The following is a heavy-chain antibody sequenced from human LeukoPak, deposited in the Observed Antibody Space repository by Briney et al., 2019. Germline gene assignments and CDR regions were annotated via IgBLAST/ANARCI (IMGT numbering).Heavy chain of an antibody. D-gene: IGHD6-19*01. V-gene: IGHV1-46*01. Sequence: ASVKVSCKASGYTFTRYYIDWVRQAPGQGPEWMGMINPSGGSTTYEQGFQGRVTMTRDMSTSTVFMELSSLRSEDTAVYYCARGGERPRLAGSFWGQGTLVTVSS. CDR2: INPSGGST. CDR1: GYTFTRYY. J-gene: IGHJ4*02. CDR3: ARGGERPRLAGSF.